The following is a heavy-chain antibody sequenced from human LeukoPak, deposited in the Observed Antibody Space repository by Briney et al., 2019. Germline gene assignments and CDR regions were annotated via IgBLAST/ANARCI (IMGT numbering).Heavy chain of an antibody. J-gene: IGHJ6*02. V-gene: IGHV1-46*01. D-gene: IGHD6-13*01. CDR3: ARDHTYSSSWYYYYGMDV. Sequence: GASVKVSCKASGYTFTSYYMHWVRQAPGQWLELMGIINPSGGSTSYAQKFQGRVTMTRDTSTSTVYMELSSLRSEDTAVYYCARDHTYSSSWYYYYGMDVWGQGTTVTVSS. CDR2: INPSGGST. CDR1: GYTFTSYY.